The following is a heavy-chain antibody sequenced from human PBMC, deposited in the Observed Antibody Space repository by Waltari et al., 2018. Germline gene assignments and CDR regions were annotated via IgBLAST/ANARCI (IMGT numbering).Heavy chain of an antibody. CDR2: IYHSGST. CDR3: ARPLVGDFWSGYYGADAFDI. J-gene: IGHJ3*02. Sequence: QVQLQESGPGLVKPSETLSLTCTVSGYSISSGYYWGWIRQPPGKGLEWIGSIYHSGSTYYNPSLKSRVTISVDTSKNQFSLKLSSVTAADTAVYYCARPLVGDFWSGYYGADAFDIWGQGTMVTVSS. CDR1: GYSISSGYY. D-gene: IGHD3-3*01. V-gene: IGHV4-38-2*02.